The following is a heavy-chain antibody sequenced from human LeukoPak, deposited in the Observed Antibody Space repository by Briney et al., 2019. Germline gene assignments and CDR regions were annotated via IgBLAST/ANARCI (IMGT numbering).Heavy chain of an antibody. CDR1: GFTFSDYY. CDR2: ISNSGSAI. V-gene: IGHV3-11*04. Sequence: GGSLRLSCAASGFTFSDYYMSWIRQAPGKGLEWLSYISNSGSAISYADSVKGRFTTSRDNANNSLYLQMNSLRAEDTAVYYCARVRGVYASDYWGQGTLVTVSS. CDR3: ARVRGVYASDY. J-gene: IGHJ4*02. D-gene: IGHD2-8*01.